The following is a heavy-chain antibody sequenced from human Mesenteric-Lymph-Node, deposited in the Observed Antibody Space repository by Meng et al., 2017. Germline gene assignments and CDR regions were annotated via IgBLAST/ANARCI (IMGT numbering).Heavy chain of an antibody. J-gene: IGHJ4*02. CDR2: ISGSGVST. V-gene: IGHV3-23*01. CDR1: GFTLSSYA. D-gene: IGHD3-10*01. CDR3: AKDRNFGSGEKTN. Sequence: GGSLRLSCAASGFTLSSYAMSWVRQTPGKGLEWVSAISGSGVSTYYADSVKGRFTISRDNSKNTVYLQMNSLRAEDTAVYYCAKDRNFGSGEKTNWGQGTLVTVSS.